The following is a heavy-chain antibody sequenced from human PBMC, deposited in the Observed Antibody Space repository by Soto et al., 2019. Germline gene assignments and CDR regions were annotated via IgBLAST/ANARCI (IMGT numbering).Heavy chain of an antibody. D-gene: IGHD6-19*01. V-gene: IGHV4-61*01. Sequence: QVQLQESGPGLVKPSETLSLTCTVSGGSVSSGSYYWSWIRQPPGKGLEWIGYIYYSGSTNYNPSLKSRVTISVDTSKNQFSLELSSVTAADTAVYYCARNAWTVAGTIFAEFYGMDVWGQGTTVTVSS. CDR3: ARNAWTVAGTIFAEFYGMDV. CDR2: IYYSGST. J-gene: IGHJ6*02. CDR1: GGSVSSGSYY.